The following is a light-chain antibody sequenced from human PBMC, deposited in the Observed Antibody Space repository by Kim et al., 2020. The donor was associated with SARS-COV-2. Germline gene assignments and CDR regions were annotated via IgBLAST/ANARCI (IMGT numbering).Light chain of an antibody. V-gene: IGLV3-1*01. CDR2: QDT. CDR3: QAWDSTTAV. CDR1: NLADKY. J-gene: IGLJ1*01. Sequence: SVSPGQTASVTCSVNNLADKYVCWYQQKPGQSPVLILYQDTKRPSGIPERFSGSNSGKTATLTISGTQAMDEADYYCQAWDSTTAVFGTGTKVTVL.